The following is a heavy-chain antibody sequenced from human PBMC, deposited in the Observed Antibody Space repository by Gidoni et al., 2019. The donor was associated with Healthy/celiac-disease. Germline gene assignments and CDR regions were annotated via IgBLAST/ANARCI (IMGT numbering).Heavy chain of an antibody. V-gene: IGHV3-30-3*01. J-gene: IGHJ4*02. CDR2: ISYDGSNK. Sequence: QVQLVESGGGVVQPGRSLRLLCAASCFPSHAYAMHWVRQAPGKGLEWVAVISYDGSNKYYADSVKGRFTISRDNSKNTLYLQMNSLRAEDTAVYYCARELILFQGPALLGFDYWGQGTLVTVSS. CDR3: ARELILFQGPALLGFDY. D-gene: IGHD3-3*02. CDR1: CFPSHAYA.